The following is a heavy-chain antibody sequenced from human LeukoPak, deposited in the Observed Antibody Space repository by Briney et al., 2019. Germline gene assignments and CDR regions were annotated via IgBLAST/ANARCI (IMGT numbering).Heavy chain of an antibody. Sequence: GGSLRLSCAASGFTFSSYSMNWVRQAPGKGLEWVSSISSSSSYIYYADSVKGRFTISRDNAKNSQYLQMNSLRAEDTAVYYCAGQFIAHDAFDIWGQGTMVTVSS. V-gene: IGHV3-21*01. J-gene: IGHJ3*02. CDR2: ISSSSSYI. CDR1: GFTFSSYS. D-gene: IGHD3-16*02. CDR3: AGQFIAHDAFDI.